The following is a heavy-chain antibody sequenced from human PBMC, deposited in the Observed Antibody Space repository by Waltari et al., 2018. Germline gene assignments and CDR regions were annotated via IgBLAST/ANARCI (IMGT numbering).Heavy chain of an antibody. CDR1: GFIFSSHG. CDR3: AKDGDYSLTEYDAFDV. V-gene: IGHV3-30*02. Sequence: VQLLESGGGVVQPGGSLRLSCAASGFIFSSHGMPWVRQIPGKGAEWGAFISFDGKKIFGADSVRGRFTISRDNSNNIVFLQMNSLRPEDSGVYYCAKDGDYSLTEYDAFDVWGQGTVVTVSP. CDR2: ISFDGKKI. D-gene: IGHD4-17*01. J-gene: IGHJ3*01.